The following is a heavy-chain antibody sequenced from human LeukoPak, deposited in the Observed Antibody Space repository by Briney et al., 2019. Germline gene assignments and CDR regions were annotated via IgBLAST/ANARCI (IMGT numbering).Heavy chain of an antibody. CDR1: GYSISSGYY. V-gene: IGHV4-38-2*02. CDR3: ARMYSSGYSLLAFDI. Sequence: PSETLSLTCTVSGYSISSGYYWGWIRQPPGKGLEWIGSIYHSGSTYYNPSLKSRVTISVDTSKNQFSLKLSSVTAADTAVYYCARMYSSGYSLLAFDIWGQGTMVTVSS. J-gene: IGHJ3*02. D-gene: IGHD3-22*01. CDR2: IYHSGST.